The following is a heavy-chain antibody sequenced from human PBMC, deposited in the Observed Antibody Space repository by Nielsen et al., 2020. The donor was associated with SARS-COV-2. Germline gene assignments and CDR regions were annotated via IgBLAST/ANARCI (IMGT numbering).Heavy chain of an antibody. CDR2: ISWNSGSI. J-gene: IGHJ4*02. CDR1: GFTFDDYA. CDR3: TKRGLCSSANCYHHFDS. Sequence: SLKISCAASGFTFDDYAMHWVRQAPGKGLEWVSGISWNSGSIGYADSVKGRFTISRDNSKNTLFLQMNSLRAEDTAVYYCTKRGLCSSANCYHHFDSWGLGTLVTVSS. V-gene: IGHV3-9*01. D-gene: IGHD2-2*01.